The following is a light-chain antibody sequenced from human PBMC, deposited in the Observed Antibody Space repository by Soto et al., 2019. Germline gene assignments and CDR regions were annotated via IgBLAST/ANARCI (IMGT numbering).Light chain of an antibody. Sequence: EIVLTQAPGTLSLSPGERATLSCRASQSVSSNYLAWYQQKPGQAPKVLIYRASIMATGIPDRFTGSGSGTDFALTISRLEPEDFAVYYCQQYGSSPLTFGGGNKWQFK. CDR2: RAS. CDR1: QSVSSNY. CDR3: QQYGSSPLT. J-gene: IGKJ4*01. V-gene: IGKV3-20*01.